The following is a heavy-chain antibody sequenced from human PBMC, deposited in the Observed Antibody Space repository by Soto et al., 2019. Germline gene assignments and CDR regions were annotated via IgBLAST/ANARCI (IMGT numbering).Heavy chain of an antibody. D-gene: IGHD3-10*01. CDR2: ISYDGSNK. J-gene: IGHJ6*02. Sequence: GGSLRLSCAASGFTFSSYAMHWVRQAPGKGLEWVAVISYDGSNKYYADSVKGRFTISRDNSKNTLYLQMNSLRAEDTAVYYCARDLAGFGPDYYYGMDVWGQGTTVTVSS. CDR1: GFTFSSYA. V-gene: IGHV3-30-3*01. CDR3: ARDLAGFGPDYYYGMDV.